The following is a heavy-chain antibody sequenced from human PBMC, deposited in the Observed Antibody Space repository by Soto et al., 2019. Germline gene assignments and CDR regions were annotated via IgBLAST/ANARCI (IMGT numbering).Heavy chain of an antibody. Sequence: SETLSLTCSVSGGSISRYYWSWIRQPPGKGLEWIGYAYYSGDTGYNPSLKSRVTMAVDASKNQVSLKLSSVTAADTAVYYCARDRSTYGGGGTGEVKENWFDPWGQGALVTVSS. D-gene: IGHD2-8*01. CDR3: ARDRSTYGGGGTGEVKENWFDP. J-gene: IGHJ5*02. V-gene: IGHV4-59*01. CDR1: GGSISRYY. CDR2: AYYSGDT.